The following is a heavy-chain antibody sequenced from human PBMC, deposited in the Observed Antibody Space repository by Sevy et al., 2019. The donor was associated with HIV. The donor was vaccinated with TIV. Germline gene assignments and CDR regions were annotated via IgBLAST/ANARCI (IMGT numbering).Heavy chain of an antibody. CDR2: MNPNSGNT. D-gene: IGHD5-18*01. Sequence: ASVKVSCKASGYTFTSYDINWVRQATGQGLEWMGWMNPNSGNTGYAQKFQGRVTMTRNTSISTAYMELSSLRSEDTAVYYCARGHPVDTAMVFVGWGNWFDPWGQGTLVTVSS. V-gene: IGHV1-8*01. CDR1: GYTFTSYD. J-gene: IGHJ5*02. CDR3: ARGHPVDTAMVFVGWGNWFDP.